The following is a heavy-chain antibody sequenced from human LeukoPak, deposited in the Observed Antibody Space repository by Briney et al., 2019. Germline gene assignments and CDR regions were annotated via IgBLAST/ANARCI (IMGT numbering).Heavy chain of an antibody. Sequence: ETLSLTCTVSNGSISSYYWSWIRQPPGKGLEWVANINRDGSEKYYVDSVEGRFTIFRDNGENTLSLQMNNLRVEDTAVYYCARDLVGASYYWGQGTLVTVSS. J-gene: IGHJ4*02. CDR1: NGSISSYY. CDR2: INRDGSEK. CDR3: ARDLVGASYY. D-gene: IGHD1-26*01. V-gene: IGHV3-7*01.